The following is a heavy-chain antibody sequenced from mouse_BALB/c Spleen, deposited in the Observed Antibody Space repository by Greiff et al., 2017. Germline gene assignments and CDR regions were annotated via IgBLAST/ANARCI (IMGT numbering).Heavy chain of an antibody. Sequence: EVNVVESGGGLVKPGGSLKLSCAASGFTFSSYAMSWVRQTPEKRLEWVASISSGGSTYYPDSVKGRFTISRDNARNILYLQMSSLRSEDTAMYYGARAGTYYYSSSYGNAMDYWGQETSVTVSS. V-gene: IGHV5-6-5*01. J-gene: IGHJ4*01. D-gene: IGHD1-1*01. CDR2: ISSGGST. CDR1: GFTFSSYA. CDR3: ARAGTYYYSSSYGNAMDY.